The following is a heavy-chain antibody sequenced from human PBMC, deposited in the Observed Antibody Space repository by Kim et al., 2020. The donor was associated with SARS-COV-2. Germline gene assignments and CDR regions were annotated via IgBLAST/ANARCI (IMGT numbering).Heavy chain of an antibody. V-gene: IGHV4-30-2*01. D-gene: IGHD3-10*01. CDR1: GGSISSGGYS. J-gene: IGHJ4*02. CDR3: ASMVRGVMYY. CDR2: IYHSGST. Sequence: SETLSLTCAVSGGSISSGGYSWSWIRQPPGKGLEWIGYIYHSGSTYYNPSLKSRVTISVDRSKNQFSLKLSSVTAADTAVYYCASMVRGVMYYWGQGTLVTVSS.